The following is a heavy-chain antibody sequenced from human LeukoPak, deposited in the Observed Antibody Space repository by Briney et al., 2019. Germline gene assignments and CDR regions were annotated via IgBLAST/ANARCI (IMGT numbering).Heavy chain of an antibody. CDR2: ISYDGSNK. D-gene: IGHD2-2*01. Sequence: PGGSLRLSCAASGFTFSSYAMHWVRQAPGKGLEWVAVISYDGSNKYYADSVKGRFTISRDNSKNTLYLQMNSLRAEDTAVYYCAKKGSISTVPTQYYFDYWGQGTLVTVS. V-gene: IGHV3-30-3*02. CDR1: GFTFSSYA. CDR3: AKKGSISTVPTQYYFDY. J-gene: IGHJ4*02.